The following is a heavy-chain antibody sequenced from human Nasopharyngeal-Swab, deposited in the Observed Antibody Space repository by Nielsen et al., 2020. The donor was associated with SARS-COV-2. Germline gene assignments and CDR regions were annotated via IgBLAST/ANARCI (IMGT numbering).Heavy chain of an antibody. CDR2: ISAYNGNT. V-gene: IGHV1-18*01. CDR1: GYTFTSYG. CDR3: ALYSFFHQDAFDI. Sequence: ASVKVSCKASGYTFTSYGISWVRQAPGQGLEWMGWISAYNGNTNYAQKFQGRVTITADTSATTAYMELRSLRSEDTAIYYCALYSFFHQDAFDIWGQGTSVTVSS. J-gene: IGHJ3*02. D-gene: IGHD4-11*01.